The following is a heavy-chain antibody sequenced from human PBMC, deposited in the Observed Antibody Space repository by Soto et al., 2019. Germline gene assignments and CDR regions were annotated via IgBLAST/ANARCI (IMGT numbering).Heavy chain of an antibody. D-gene: IGHD3-9*01. Sequence: EVQLVESGGVLVQPGRSLRLSCEASGFTFNTFGMNWVRQAPGKGLEWISYISITSTTIHYADSVKGRFAISRDNAKNSLYLPMDSLRVEDTAVYYCARDGAMTGVFDYWGPGTLVTVSS. V-gene: IGHV3-48*01. CDR1: GFTFNTFG. J-gene: IGHJ4*02. CDR2: ISITSTTI. CDR3: ARDGAMTGVFDY.